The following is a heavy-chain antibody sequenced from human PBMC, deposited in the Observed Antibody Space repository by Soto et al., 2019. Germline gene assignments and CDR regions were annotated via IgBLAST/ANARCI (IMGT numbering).Heavy chain of an antibody. V-gene: IGHV3-33*01. CDR3: ARDRELTIFGVVTFASYGMDV. J-gene: IGHJ6*02. CDR1: GFTFSSYG. D-gene: IGHD3-3*01. CDR2: IWYDGSNK. Sequence: QVQLVESGGGVVQPGRSLRLSCAASGFTFSSYGMHWVRQAPGKGLEWVAVIWYDGSNKYYADSVKGRFTISRDNSKNTLYLKRNSLRAEDTAVYYCARDRELTIFGVVTFASYGMDVWGQGTTVTVSS.